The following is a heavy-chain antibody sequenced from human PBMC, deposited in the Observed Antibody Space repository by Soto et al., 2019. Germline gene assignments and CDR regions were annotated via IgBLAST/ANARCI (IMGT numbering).Heavy chain of an antibody. CDR1: GGSISSGGYC. Sequence: TSETLSLTCTVSGGSISSGGYCRSWIRQHPGKGLEWIGYIYYSGSTYYNPSLKSRVTITVDTSKNQFSLKLSSVTAADTAVYYCARGSDCSGGSCTPTSPAFDIWGQGTMVTVSS. CDR2: IYYSGST. CDR3: ARGSDCSGGSCTPTSPAFDI. J-gene: IGHJ3*02. V-gene: IGHV4-31*03. D-gene: IGHD2-15*01.